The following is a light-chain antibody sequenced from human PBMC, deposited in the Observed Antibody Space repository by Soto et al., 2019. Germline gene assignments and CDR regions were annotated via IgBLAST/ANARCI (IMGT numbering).Light chain of an antibody. CDR2: AAS. CDR3: QQSYRSPYT. CDR1: QSINIY. V-gene: IGKV1-39*01. J-gene: IGKJ2*01. Sequence: IQLTQSPSSLSASVGDRVTVTCRAGQSINIYLNWYQQKPGKAPTLLIYAASSLQSGVRSRFSGGGSRTDFTLTITSLQAEDFATYYCQQSYRSPYTFGQGTKLEI.